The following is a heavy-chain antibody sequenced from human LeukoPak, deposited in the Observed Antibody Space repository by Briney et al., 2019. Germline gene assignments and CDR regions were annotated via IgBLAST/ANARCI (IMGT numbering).Heavy chain of an antibody. V-gene: IGHV3-21*01. J-gene: IGHJ4*02. D-gene: IGHD4-17*01. Sequence: GGSLRLSCAASGFTFSSYSMNWVRQAPGKGLEWVSSISSSSSYTYYADSVKGRFTISRDNAKNSLYLQMNSLRAEDTAVYYCARDLDYGYFDYWGQGTLVTVSS. CDR3: ARDLDYGYFDY. CDR2: ISSSSSYT. CDR1: GFTFSSYS.